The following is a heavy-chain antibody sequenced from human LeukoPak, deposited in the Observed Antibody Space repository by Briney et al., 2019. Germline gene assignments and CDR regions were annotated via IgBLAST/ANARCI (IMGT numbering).Heavy chain of an antibody. CDR2: ISSSGSTI. J-gene: IGHJ6*04. D-gene: IGHD2-21*01. CDR3: ARDKGFLYYYYGMDV. V-gene: IGHV3-48*03. CDR1: GFTFSRYE. Sequence: GGSLRLSCAASGFTFSRYEMNWVRQAPGKGLEWVSYISSSGSTIYYADSVKGRFTISRDNAKNSLYLQMNSLRAEDTAVYYCARDKGFLYYYYGMDVWGKGTTVTVSS.